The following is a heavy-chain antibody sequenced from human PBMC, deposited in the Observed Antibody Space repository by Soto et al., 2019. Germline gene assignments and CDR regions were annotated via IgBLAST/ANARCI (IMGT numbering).Heavy chain of an antibody. V-gene: IGHV4-39*01. CDR2: VYYRGRS. D-gene: IGHD4-17*01. J-gene: IGHJ4*02. Sequence: SETLSLTCTVSGGSVTNSSYYWGWILQSPGKGLEWIGSVYYRGRSYSKSSVKSRVTISVDTSKNRFSLSLNSVTASDTAVYFCVSQRTTVPNPAYFDYWGPGALVTVSS. CDR1: GGSVTNSSYY. CDR3: VSQRTTVPNPAYFDY.